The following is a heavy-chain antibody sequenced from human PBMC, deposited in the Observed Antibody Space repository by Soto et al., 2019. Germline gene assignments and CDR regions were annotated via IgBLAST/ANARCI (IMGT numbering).Heavy chain of an antibody. Sequence: SETLSLTCSVSGGSISSTPYYWSWIRQHPGKGLEWIGYISYSGSTYYNPSLKGRIVISTDTSKNQFSLKVSSVTAADTAVYYCARHDTDYDILTGYYNGFGVFDYWGHVHLVPASS. D-gene: IGHD3-9*01. V-gene: IGHV4-31*03. CDR2: ISYSGST. CDR1: GGSISSTPYY. J-gene: IGHJ4*01. CDR3: ARHDTDYDILTGYYNGFGVFDY.